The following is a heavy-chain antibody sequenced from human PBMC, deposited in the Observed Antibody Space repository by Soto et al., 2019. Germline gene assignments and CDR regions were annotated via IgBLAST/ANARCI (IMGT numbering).Heavy chain of an antibody. CDR2: INAGNGNT. Sequence: QVQLVQSGAEVKKPGASVKVSCTASGYTFTSYAMHWVRQAPGQRLEWMGWINAGNGNTKYSQKFQGRVTITRDTSASTAYMELSSLRSEDTAVYYCARGGRGGGYCSGGSCSTLFDYWGQGTLVTVSS. D-gene: IGHD2-15*01. CDR3: ARGGRGGGYCSGGSCSTLFDY. CDR1: GYTFTSYA. V-gene: IGHV1-3*01. J-gene: IGHJ4*02.